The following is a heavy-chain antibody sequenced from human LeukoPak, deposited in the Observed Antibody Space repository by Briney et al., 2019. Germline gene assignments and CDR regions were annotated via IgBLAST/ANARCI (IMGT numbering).Heavy chain of an antibody. D-gene: IGHD2-8*01. V-gene: IGHV3-74*01. CDR3: AREDCTIGAVCSSLLDH. J-gene: IGHJ4*01. Sequence: GGSLRLSYVASGLTFSSDWMHWVRQVPGKGLVWVSRINSDASTINYADSVKGRFTISRDNAKNTLYLQMNNLRAEDTAVYYCAREDCTIGAVCSSLLDHWGRGTLVTVSS. CDR2: INSDASTI. CDR1: GLTFSSDW.